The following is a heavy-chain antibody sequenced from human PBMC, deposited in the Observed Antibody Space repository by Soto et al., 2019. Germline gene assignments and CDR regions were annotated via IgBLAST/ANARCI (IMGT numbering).Heavy chain of an antibody. V-gene: IGHV3-21*01. J-gene: IGHJ4*02. D-gene: IGHD1-26*01. CDR3: AREDGIVGATSAFDY. CDR2: INGRGNYI. CDR1: GFTFSTYN. Sequence: EVLLVESGGGLVKPGGSLRLSCAASGFTFSTYNMNWVRQAPGKGLEWVSSINGRGNYIYYTDAVKGRFTISRDNAKTSLDLHMNSLRAEDTAVYYCAREDGIVGATSAFDYWGQGTLVTVSS.